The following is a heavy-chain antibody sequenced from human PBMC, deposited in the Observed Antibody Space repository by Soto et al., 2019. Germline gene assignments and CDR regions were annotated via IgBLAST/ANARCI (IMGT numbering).Heavy chain of an antibody. J-gene: IGHJ5*02. CDR1: GYTFTSFG. D-gene: IGHD6-6*01. CDR2: ISAYNGDT. V-gene: IGHV1-18*04. Sequence: ASVKVSCKASGYTFTSFGITWVRQAPGQDLEWMGWISAYNGDTNYAPRLQGRVTMTTDTSTTTVYMELRNLKSDDTAVYYCARDQEYSTSGLYWFDLWGQGTLVTVSS. CDR3: ARDQEYSTSGLYWFDL.